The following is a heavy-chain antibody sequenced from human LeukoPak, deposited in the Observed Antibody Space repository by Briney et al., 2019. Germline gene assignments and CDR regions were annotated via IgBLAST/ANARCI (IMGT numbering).Heavy chain of an antibody. J-gene: IGHJ4*02. CDR3: ASRDYGDYSVDY. CDR1: GGSFSGYY. CDR2: INHSGST. V-gene: IGHV4-34*01. D-gene: IGHD4-17*01. Sequence: SETLSLTCAVYGGSFSGYYWSWIRQPPGKGLEWIGEINHSGSTNYNPSLKSQVTISVDTSKNQFSLKLSSVTAADTAVYYCASRDYGDYSVDYWGQGTLVTVSS.